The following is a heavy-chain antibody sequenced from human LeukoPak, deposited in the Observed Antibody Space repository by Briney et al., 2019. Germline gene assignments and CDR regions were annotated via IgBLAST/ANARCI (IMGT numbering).Heavy chain of an antibody. V-gene: IGHV3-66*02. Sequence: PGGSPRLSCAASGFTVSSNYMSWVRQAPGKGLEWVSVIYSGGSTYYADSVKGRFTISRDNSKNTLYLQMDSLSAEDTAVYYCARAGTWVRGVFDYWGQGTLVTVSS. J-gene: IGHJ4*02. D-gene: IGHD3-10*01. CDR2: IYSGGST. CDR1: GFTVSSNY. CDR3: ARAGTWVRGVFDY.